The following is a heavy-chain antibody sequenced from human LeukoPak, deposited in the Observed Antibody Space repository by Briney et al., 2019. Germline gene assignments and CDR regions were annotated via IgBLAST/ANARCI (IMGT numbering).Heavy chain of an antibody. V-gene: IGHV1-18*01. CDR3: AREFGEVWFGELLRYFDY. J-gene: IGHJ4*02. CDR1: GYTFTSYG. CDR2: ISAYNGNT. D-gene: IGHD3-10*01. Sequence: ASVKVSCKASGYTFTSYGISWVRQAPGQGLEWMGWISAYNGNTNYAQKLQGRVTMTTDTSTSTAYMELRSLRSDDTAVYYCAREFGEVWFGELLRYFDYWGQGTLVTVSS.